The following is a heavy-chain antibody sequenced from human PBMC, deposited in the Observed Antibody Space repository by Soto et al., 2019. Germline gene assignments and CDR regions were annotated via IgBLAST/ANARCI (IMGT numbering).Heavy chain of an antibody. J-gene: IGHJ4*02. V-gene: IGHV4-4*02. CDR2: ILHTGST. CDR3: ARSPRRVDGKWYLDY. Sequence: QVQLQESGPRLVKPSGTLSLTCGVSGDSFGSSNWWTWVRQSPGKGLEWIGDILHTGSTDYSPSLRSRVTLSIDASKKEFYLNLTSVTATDTAIYYCARSPRRVDGKWYLDYWGQGALVTVSS. CDR1: GDSFGSSNW. D-gene: IGHD2-15*01.